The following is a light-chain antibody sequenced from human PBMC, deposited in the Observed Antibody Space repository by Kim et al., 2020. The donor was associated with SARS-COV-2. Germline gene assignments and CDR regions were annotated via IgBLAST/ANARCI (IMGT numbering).Light chain of an antibody. J-gene: IGKJ4*01. V-gene: IGKV3-15*01. CDR1: QSVRSN. Sequence: SVSPGERATLSCGASQSVRSNLAWYRQKPGQAPRLLIYDSSTRATGIPARFSGSGSGTEFTLTISSLQSEDFAVYYCQQYNNWVTFGGGTKVDIK. CDR2: DSS. CDR3: QQYNNWVT.